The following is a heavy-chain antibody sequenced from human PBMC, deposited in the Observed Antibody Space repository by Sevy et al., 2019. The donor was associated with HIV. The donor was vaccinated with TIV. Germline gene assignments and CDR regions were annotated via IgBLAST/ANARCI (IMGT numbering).Heavy chain of an antibody. CDR1: GFIFSAYT. D-gene: IGHD2-2*01. V-gene: IGHV3-48*01. CDR2: ISLSGSTI. Sequence: GGSLRLSCAASGFIFSAYTMNWVRQAPGEGLEWLSHISLSGSTIYDADSVRGRFTISRDNAKNSVYLQMASLRVEDTAVYYCVRGGPAASFGLDVWGQGTTVTVSS. J-gene: IGHJ6*02. CDR3: VRGGPAASFGLDV.